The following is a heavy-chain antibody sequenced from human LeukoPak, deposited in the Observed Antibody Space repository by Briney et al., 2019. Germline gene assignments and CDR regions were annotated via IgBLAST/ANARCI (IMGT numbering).Heavy chain of an antibody. D-gene: IGHD3-10*01. CDR1: GFTFRSYS. J-gene: IGHJ4*02. CDR2: ISSNGGAT. CDR3: VKGRAGEAGRGFDY. V-gene: IGHV3-64D*09. Sequence: GGSLRLSCSASGFTFRSYSLHWVRQAPGKGLEYVSAISSNGGATYYADSVKGRFTISRDYSKNTLYLQMSNLRAEDTAMYYCVKGRAGEAGRGFDYWGQGTLVTVSS.